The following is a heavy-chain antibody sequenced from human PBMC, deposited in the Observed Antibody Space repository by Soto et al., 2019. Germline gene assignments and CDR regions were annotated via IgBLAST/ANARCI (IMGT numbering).Heavy chain of an antibody. D-gene: IGHD6-13*01. Sequence: QVQLVQSGAEVRMPGSSVKVSCKASGGTFSTYPINWVRQAPGQGLEWMGGIIPLFGTTNYAQKFKGRVTITTGESTRPACMELSSLRAEDAAVYYCARGATHGSSWYFWFDPWGQGTLVTVSS. J-gene: IGHJ5*02. CDR3: ARGATHGSSWYFWFDP. V-gene: IGHV1-69*01. CDR1: GGTFSTYP. CDR2: IIPLFGTT.